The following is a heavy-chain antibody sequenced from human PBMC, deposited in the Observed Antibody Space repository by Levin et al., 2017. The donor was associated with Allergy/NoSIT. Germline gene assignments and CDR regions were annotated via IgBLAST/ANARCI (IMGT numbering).Heavy chain of an antibody. V-gene: IGHV3-9*01. J-gene: IGHJ5*02. CDR1: GFTFDDYA. Sequence: GGSLRLSCAASGFTFDDYAMHWVRQAPGKGLEWVSGISWNSGSIGYADSVKGRFTISRDNAKNSLYLQMNSLRAEDTALYYCAKGDGFDPWGQGTLVTVSS. CDR3: AKGDGFDP. CDR2: ISWNSGSI.